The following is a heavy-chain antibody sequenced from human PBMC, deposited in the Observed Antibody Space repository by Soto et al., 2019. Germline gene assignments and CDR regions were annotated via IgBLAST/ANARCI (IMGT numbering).Heavy chain of an antibody. J-gene: IGHJ4*02. V-gene: IGHV4-34*01. CDR1: GGSFSGYY. CDR3: ARGVVVAATTYYFDY. D-gene: IGHD2-15*01. Sequence: SETLSLTCAVYGGSFSGYYWSWIRQPPGKGLEWIGEINHSGSTNYNPSLKSRVTISVDTSKNQFSLKLSSVTAADTAVYYCARGVVVAATTYYFDYWGQGTLVTVSS. CDR2: INHSGST.